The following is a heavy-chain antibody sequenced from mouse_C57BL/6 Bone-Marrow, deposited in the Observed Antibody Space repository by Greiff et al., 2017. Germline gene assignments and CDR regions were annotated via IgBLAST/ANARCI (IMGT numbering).Heavy chain of an antibody. J-gene: IGHJ2*01. D-gene: IGHD1-1*01. V-gene: IGHV10-3*01. CDR3: VRDPGTTRGSCYFDY. CDR1: GFTFITYA. CDR2: IRSKSSKYAI. Sequence: GGGLVQPNGSLKLSCAASGFTFITYAMHWVRQAPGKGWEWVARIRSKSSKYAIYYVDSVKDRFTISTDDPHSMLYLQMTNLRTEDTAMYYCVRDPGTTRGSCYFDYWGQGTTLTVSS.